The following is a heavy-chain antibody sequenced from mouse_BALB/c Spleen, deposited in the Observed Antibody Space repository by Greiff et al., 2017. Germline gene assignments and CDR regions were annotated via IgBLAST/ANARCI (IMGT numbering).Heavy chain of an antibody. CDR1: GYSITSDYA. J-gene: IGHJ2*01. CDR3: ARVGYEDYFDY. D-gene: IGHD2-14*01. V-gene: IGHV3-2*02. Sequence: DVKLQESGPGLVKPSQSLSLTCTVTGYSITSDYAWNWIRQFPGNKLEWMGYISYSGSTSYNPSLKSRISITRDTSKNQFFLQLNSVTTEDTATYYCARVGYEDYFDYWGQGTTLTVSS. CDR2: ISYSGST.